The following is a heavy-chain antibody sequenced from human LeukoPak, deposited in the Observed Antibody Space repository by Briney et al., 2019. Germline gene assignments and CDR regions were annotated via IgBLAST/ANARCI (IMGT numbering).Heavy chain of an antibody. CDR3: AKRTMSAFDS. CDR2: ISGSGNGT. Sequence: PGGSLRLSCAASGFTFRTSAMNWVRQAPGKGLERLCGISGSGNGTYYVDSVKGRFTISRDNSQNMVYLLMNSLTVEDAATYYCAKRTMSAFDSWGQGTLLIVSS. J-gene: IGHJ4*02. CDR1: GFTFRTSA. D-gene: IGHD5-24*01. V-gene: IGHV3-23*01.